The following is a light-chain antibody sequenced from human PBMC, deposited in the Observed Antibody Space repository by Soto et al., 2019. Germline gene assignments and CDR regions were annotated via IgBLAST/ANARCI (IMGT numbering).Light chain of an antibody. CDR2: DIS. CDR3: QHYVSSPLYT. CDR1: QSITSSH. Sequence: EIVLTQSPGTLSLSPGERATLSCRASQSITSSHLAWYQQKPGQAPRLLIYDISRRATGIPDRFSGSASGTDFTLTVSRLEPEDFAVYFCQHYVSSPLYTFGQGTKMEIK. V-gene: IGKV3-20*01. J-gene: IGKJ2*01.